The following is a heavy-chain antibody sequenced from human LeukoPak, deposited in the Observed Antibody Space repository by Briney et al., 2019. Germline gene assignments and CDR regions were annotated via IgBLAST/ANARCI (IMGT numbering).Heavy chain of an antibody. Sequence: LVKVSCKASGGTFSSYAISRVRQAPGQGLEWMGGIIPIFGTANYAQKFQGRVTITADESTSTAYMELSSLRSEDTAVYYCARAFLHSYDFWSGYSFGYWGQGTLVTVSS. CDR2: IIPIFGTA. D-gene: IGHD3-3*01. CDR3: ARAFLHSYDFWSGYSFGY. V-gene: IGHV1-69*01. J-gene: IGHJ4*02. CDR1: GGTFSSYA.